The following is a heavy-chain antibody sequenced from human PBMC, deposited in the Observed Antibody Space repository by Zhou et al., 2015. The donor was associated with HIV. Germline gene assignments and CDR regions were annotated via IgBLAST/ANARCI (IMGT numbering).Heavy chain of an antibody. D-gene: IGHD1-1*01. CDR3: ARVQRDVPYFDY. J-gene: IGHJ4*02. CDR1: GFTFSDYY. Sequence: VQLLESGGGLVKPGGSLRLSCSASGFTFSDYYMAWIRQAPGKGLEWVSYISRTGSTTQYAASMKGRFTISRDNAKNSLYLQMNSLRAEDTAVYYCARVQRDVPYFDYWGQGTLVIVSS. CDR2: ISRTGSTT. V-gene: IGHV3-11*01.